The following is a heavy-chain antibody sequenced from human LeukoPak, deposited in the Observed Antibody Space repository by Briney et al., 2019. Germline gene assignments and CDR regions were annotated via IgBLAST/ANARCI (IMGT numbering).Heavy chain of an antibody. CDR1: GYSFTSHY. Sequence: ASVKVSCKASGYSFTSHYMHWVRQAPGQGLEWMGWINPKNGGANYAPRFRGRVTMTRDRSTSTVYMELTRLTSDDTAVYYCARTSFWESPVNWFDPWGQGTLVTVSS. CDR2: INPKNGGA. J-gene: IGHJ5*02. V-gene: IGHV1-2*07. D-gene: IGHD3-16*01. CDR3: ARTSFWESPVNWFDP.